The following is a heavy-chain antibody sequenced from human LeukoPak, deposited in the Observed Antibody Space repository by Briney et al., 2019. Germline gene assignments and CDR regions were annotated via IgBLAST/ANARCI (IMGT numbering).Heavy chain of an antibody. CDR1: GYSFTSYY. V-gene: IGHV1-46*01. CDR3: ARDWTYYGSGSYYLFDY. CDR2: INPSGSSA. J-gene: IGHJ4*02. Sequence: ASVKVSCKASGYSFTSYYMHWVRQAPGQGLEWMGFINPSGSSAAYAQKFQGRLTMTRDMFTSTDYMELTSLTSDDTAVYYCARDWTYYGSGSYYLFDYWGQGTLVTVSS. D-gene: IGHD3-10*01.